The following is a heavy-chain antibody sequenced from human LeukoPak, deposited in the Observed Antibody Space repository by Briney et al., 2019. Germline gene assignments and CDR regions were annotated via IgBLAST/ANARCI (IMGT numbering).Heavy chain of an antibody. CDR3: ARDVGYRSWFDP. CDR2: ISIDSTTI. Sequence: GGSLRLSCVASGFSFTTYSMHWVRQAPGKGLEWVSYISIDSTTIYYAASAKGRFTISRDKVKNSLYLQMNSLTAEDTAMYYCARDVGYRSWFDPWGQGTLVTVSS. D-gene: IGHD5-18*01. CDR1: GFSFTTYS. J-gene: IGHJ5*02. V-gene: IGHV3-48*01.